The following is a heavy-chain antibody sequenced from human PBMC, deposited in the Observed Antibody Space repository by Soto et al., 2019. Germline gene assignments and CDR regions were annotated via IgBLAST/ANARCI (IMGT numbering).Heavy chain of an antibody. CDR2: ISYDGSNK. J-gene: IGHJ6*02. V-gene: IGHV3-30*03. Sequence: QVQLVESGGGVVQPGRSLRLSCAASGFTFSSYGMHWVRQAPGKGLEWVAVISYDGSNKYYADSVKGRFTISRDNAKNALHLQMNSPRAEDTAAYSCADYMRFLEWLWGTYYYYGMAVWGQGTTVTVSS. CDR3: ADYMRFLEWLWGTYYYYGMAV. CDR1: GFTFSSYG. D-gene: IGHD3-3*01.